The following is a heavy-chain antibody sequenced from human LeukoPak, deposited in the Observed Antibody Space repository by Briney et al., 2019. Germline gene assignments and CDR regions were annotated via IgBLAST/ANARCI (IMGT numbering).Heavy chain of an antibody. Sequence: SQTLSLTCTVSGGSISSGDYFWRWSRQPPGRGLEWIGYIYYSGSTYYSPSLKSRVPISVDTSKNQFSLKLSSVTAADTAVYYCARGGPGDYWGQGTLVTVSS. CDR1: GGSISSGDYF. D-gene: IGHD5-12*01. CDR2: IYYSGST. V-gene: IGHV4-30-4*01. CDR3: ARGGPGDY. J-gene: IGHJ4*02.